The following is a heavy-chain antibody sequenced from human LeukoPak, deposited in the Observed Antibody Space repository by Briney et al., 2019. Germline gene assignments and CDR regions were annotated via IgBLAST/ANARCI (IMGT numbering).Heavy chain of an antibody. J-gene: IGHJ3*02. D-gene: IGHD3-10*01. CDR1: GXTFSSYA. CDR3: AKDDGGSPPDAFDI. CDR2: ISYSGGST. Sequence: PGGSLRLSCAASGXTFSSYAMSWVRQAPGKGLEWVSTISYSGGSTYYADSVKGRFAISRDSSKNTLYLQMNGLRGEDTAVYYCAKDDGGSPPDAFDIWGQGTVVTVSS. V-gene: IGHV3-23*01.